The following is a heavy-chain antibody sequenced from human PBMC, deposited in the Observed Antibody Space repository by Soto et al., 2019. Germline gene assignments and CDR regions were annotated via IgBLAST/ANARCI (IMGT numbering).Heavy chain of an antibody. J-gene: IGHJ4*02. Sequence: EVQLLESGGGLVQPGGSLRLSCAASGFTFSSYAMSWVRQAPGKGLEWVSAISGSGGSTYYADSVKGRFTISRDNSKNTLDLQMNSLRAEDTAVYYCAKLDSSSWAGDYWGQGTLVTVSS. D-gene: IGHD6-13*01. CDR2: ISGSGGST. CDR3: AKLDSSSWAGDY. CDR1: GFTFSSYA. V-gene: IGHV3-23*01.